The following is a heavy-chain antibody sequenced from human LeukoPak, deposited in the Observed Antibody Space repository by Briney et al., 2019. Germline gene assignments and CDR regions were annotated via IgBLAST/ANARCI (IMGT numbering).Heavy chain of an antibody. V-gene: IGHV3-13*01. CDR2: IGTAGAT. Sequence: GGSLRLSCAASGFTFSSHDMHWVRQTTGKGLEWVSGIGTAGATFYPGSVKGRFTISRENAKNSLYLQMNNLRAGDTAVYYCTRATAGFDYWGQGTLVTVSS. CDR1: GFTFSSHD. J-gene: IGHJ4*02. CDR3: TRATAGFDY.